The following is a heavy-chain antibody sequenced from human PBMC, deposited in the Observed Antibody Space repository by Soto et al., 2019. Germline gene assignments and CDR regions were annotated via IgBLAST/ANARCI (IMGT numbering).Heavy chain of an antibody. CDR3: AKSYYESSLRNLHH. V-gene: IGHV3-23*01. J-gene: IGHJ1*01. CDR2: IRGGGDSA. CDR1: VFTFSSYA. Sequence: PWWSLRLCCAACVFTFSSYAVSWCLQAIGKGLEWVSGIRGGGDSAYYADSVKGRFIISRDNPKNTLYLQINILRAEDTAIYYCAKSYYESSLRNLHHRGQQTLGTVSS. D-gene: IGHD3-22*01.